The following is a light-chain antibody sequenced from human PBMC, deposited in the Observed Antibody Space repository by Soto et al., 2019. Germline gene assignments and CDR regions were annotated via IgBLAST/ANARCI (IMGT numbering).Light chain of an antibody. CDR3: QQYSSYRT. CDR1: QSIISL. Sequence: DIQMTQSPSTLSASVGDRVTITCRASQSIISLLAWYQQKPGKAPKLLIYDASILESGVPSRFSGSGSGTEFSLTISSLQPDDFATYSCQQYSSYRTFGQGTKWIS. J-gene: IGKJ1*01. CDR2: DAS. V-gene: IGKV1-5*01.